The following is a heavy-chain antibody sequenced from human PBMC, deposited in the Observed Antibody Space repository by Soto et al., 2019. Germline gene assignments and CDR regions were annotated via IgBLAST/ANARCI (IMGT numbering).Heavy chain of an antibody. CDR3: ARNKGDYEVY. Sequence: GGSLRLSCVASGSTFSSYEMNWVRQAPGKGLEWVSYISEGGGTIHYADSVKGRFTISRDNAKNSLYLQMNSLRAEDTATYYCARNKGDYEVYWGQGTLVTVSS. CDR2: ISEGGGTI. J-gene: IGHJ4*02. V-gene: IGHV3-48*03. D-gene: IGHD4-17*01. CDR1: GSTFSSYE.